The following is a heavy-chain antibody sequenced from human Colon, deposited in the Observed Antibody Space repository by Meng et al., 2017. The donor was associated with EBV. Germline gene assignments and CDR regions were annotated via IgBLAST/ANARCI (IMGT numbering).Heavy chain of an antibody. J-gene: IGHJ4*02. Sequence: QLQASGPGLVTPSGTRSLTCAVSVGPISSSHWWTWVRQPPGKGLEWIGEVYHTGSTKYNPSLKSRLTISVDKSKNQFSLNLTSVTAADMAVYYCARVWQSLTAFFDSWGQGTLVTVSS. D-gene: IGHD2-21*01. CDR3: ARVWQSLTAFFDS. CDR2: VYHTGST. CDR1: VGPISSSHW. V-gene: IGHV4-4*02.